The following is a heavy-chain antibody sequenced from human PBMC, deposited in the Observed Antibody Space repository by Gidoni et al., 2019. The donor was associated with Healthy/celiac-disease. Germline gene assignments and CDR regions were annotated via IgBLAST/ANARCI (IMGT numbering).Heavy chain of an antibody. CDR2: INPNSGGT. Sequence: QVQLVQSGAEVTKPGASVKVSCKASGYTFTGYYMHWVRQAPGQGLEWMGRINPNSGGTNYAQKLQGRVTMTRDTSISTAYMELSRLRSDDTAVYYCARAYCGGDCYSGIDYWGQGTLVTVSS. V-gene: IGHV1-2*06. CDR1: GYTFTGYY. J-gene: IGHJ4*02. D-gene: IGHD2-21*02. CDR3: ARAYCGGDCYSGIDY.